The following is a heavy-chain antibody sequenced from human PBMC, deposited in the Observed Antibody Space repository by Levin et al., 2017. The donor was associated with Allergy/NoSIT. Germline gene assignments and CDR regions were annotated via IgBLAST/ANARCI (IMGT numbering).Heavy chain of an antibody. CDR2: IKPDGSET. CDR1: GFPFSNFW. V-gene: IGHV3-7*01. CDR3: TRNTVAGIGDS. J-gene: IGHJ4*02. D-gene: IGHD1/OR15-1a*01. Sequence: GGSLRLSCLTSGFPFSNFWMTWVRQAPGRGLEWVANIKPDGSETYYVDSLRGRFTISRDNTKNSLYLQMNSLRAEDTAVYYCTRNTVAGIGDSWGQGTLVTVSS.